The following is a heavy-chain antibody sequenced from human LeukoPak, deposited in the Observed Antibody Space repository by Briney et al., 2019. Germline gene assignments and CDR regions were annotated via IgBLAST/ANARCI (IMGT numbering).Heavy chain of an antibody. CDR3: ARDRPPDPHYYDSSGYIYGMDV. V-gene: IGHV4-39*07. D-gene: IGHD3-22*01. J-gene: IGHJ6*02. CDR2: MYNSGST. CDR1: GGSISSSSYY. Sequence: PSETLSLTCTVSGGSISSSSYYWGWLRQPPGKGLEWIGSMYNSGSTYYNPSLKSRVTISEDTSKNQFSLKLSSVTAADTAVYYCARDRPPDPHYYDSSGYIYGMDVWGQGTTVTVSS.